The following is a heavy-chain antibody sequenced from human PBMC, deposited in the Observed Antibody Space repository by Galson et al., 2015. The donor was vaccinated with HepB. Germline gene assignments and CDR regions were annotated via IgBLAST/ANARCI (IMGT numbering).Heavy chain of an antibody. CDR3: ARRTGEGDDAFDF. J-gene: IGHJ3*01. CDR2: IYRSGGT. D-gene: IGHD7-27*01. CDR1: GFTASSNY. V-gene: IGHV3-66*04. Sequence: SLRLSCAAPGFTASSNYMNWVRQAPGKGLEWVSLIYRSGGTLYADSVKGRFTISRENSKNTVYLQMNSLRAEDTAVYYCARRTGEGDDAFDFWGQGTMVTVSS.